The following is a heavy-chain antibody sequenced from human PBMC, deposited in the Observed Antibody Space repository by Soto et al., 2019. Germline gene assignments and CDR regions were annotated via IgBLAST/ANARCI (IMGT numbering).Heavy chain of an antibody. J-gene: IGHJ6*03. CDR2: INHRGST. CDR1: GGSFSVSY. V-gene: IGHV4-34*01. Sequence: SGTRSLTGAVYGGSFSVSYGAGIRQPPGKGLEWMGEINHRGSTNYNPSLKSRVTISVDTPKNQSSLKLSSVTAADTAVYYCARLISAAVHYYYYMDVWGKGTTVTVSS. CDR3: ARLISAAVHYYYYMDV. D-gene: IGHD6-13*01.